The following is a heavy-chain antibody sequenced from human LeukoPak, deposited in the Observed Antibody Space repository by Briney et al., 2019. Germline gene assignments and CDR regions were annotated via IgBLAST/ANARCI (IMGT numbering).Heavy chain of an antibody. CDR1: GGSFSGYY. CDR3: ARDRSDILTDVLLSPNWFDP. J-gene: IGHJ5*02. Sequence: NPSETLSLTCAVYGGSFSGYYWSWIRQPPGKGLEWIGEVNHSGSTNYNPSLKSRVTMSVDTSKNQFSLKLSSVTAADTAVYYCARDRSDILTDVLLSPNWFDPWGQGTLVTVSS. D-gene: IGHD3-9*01. CDR2: VNHSGST. V-gene: IGHV4-34*01.